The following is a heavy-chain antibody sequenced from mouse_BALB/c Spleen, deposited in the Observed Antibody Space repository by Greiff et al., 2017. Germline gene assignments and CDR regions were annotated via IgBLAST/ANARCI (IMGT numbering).Heavy chain of an antibody. D-gene: IGHD2-3*01. V-gene: IGHV1-80*01. CDR1: GYAFSSYW. CDR3: ARGYDGYPWFAY. J-gene: IGHJ3*01. Sequence: QVQLQQSGAELVRPGSSVKISCKASGYAFSSYWMNWVKQRPGQGLEWIGQIYPGDGDTNYNGKFKGKATLTADKSSSTAYMQLSSLTSEDSAVYFCARGYDGYPWFAYWGQGTLVTVSA. CDR2: IYPGDGDT.